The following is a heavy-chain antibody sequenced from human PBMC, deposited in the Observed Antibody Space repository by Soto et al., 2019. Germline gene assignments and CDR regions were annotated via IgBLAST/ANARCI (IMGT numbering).Heavy chain of an antibody. J-gene: IGHJ6*02. V-gene: IGHV4-34*01. Sequence: QVQLQQWGAGLLKPSETLSLTCAVYGASFSGYYWSWIRQPPGKGLEWIGEINHTGSTNYNPSLKRRVTTSVDTSKNQFSPKLSSVTAADAAVYYCARLCAAGLSRIIAAAGSRYYYYYGMDVWGQGTTVTVSS. CDR2: INHTGST. D-gene: IGHD6-13*01. CDR3: ARLCAAGLSRIIAAAGSRYYYYYGMDV. CDR1: GASFSGYY.